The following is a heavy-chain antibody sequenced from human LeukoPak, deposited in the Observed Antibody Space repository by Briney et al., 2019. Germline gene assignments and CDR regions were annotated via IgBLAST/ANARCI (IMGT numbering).Heavy chain of an antibody. CDR2: ISYDGSNK. J-gene: IGHJ4*02. V-gene: IGHV3-30*03. CDR3: ARGYCSGGSCYYFDY. D-gene: IGHD2-15*01. CDR1: GFTFSSYG. Sequence: GGSLRLSCAASGFTFSSYGMHWVRQAPGKGLEWVAVISYDGSNKYYADSVKGRFTISGDNAKNSLYLQMNSLRAEDTAVYYCARGYCSGGSCYYFDYWGQGTLVTVSS.